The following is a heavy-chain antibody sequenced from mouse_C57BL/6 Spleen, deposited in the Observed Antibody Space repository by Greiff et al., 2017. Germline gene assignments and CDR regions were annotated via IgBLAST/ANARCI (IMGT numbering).Heavy chain of an antibody. CDR1: GFTFSSYA. CDR3: TRDAYGDGSFAY. CDR2: ISSGGDYT. Sequence: EVKLMESGEGLVKPGGSLKLSCAASGFTFSSYAMSWVRQTPEKRLEWVAYISSGGDYTYYADTLKGRFTLSRDNARNTLYLQRSSLKSEDTAMYYCTRDAYGDGSFAYWGQGTLVTVSA. V-gene: IGHV5-9-1*02. J-gene: IGHJ3*01. D-gene: IGHD2-13*01.